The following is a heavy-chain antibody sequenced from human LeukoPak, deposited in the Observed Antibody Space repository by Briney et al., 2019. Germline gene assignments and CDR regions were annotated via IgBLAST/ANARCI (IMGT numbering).Heavy chain of an antibody. Sequence: GRSLRLSCAASGFTFSSYAMHWVRQAPGKGLERVAVISYDGSNKYYADSVKGRFTISRDNSKNTLYLQMNSLRAEDTAVYYCARGATINDFTLDYWGQGTLVTVSS. J-gene: IGHJ4*02. CDR3: ARGATINDFTLDY. V-gene: IGHV3-30*01. CDR1: GFTFSSYA. CDR2: ISYDGSNK. D-gene: IGHD5-12*01.